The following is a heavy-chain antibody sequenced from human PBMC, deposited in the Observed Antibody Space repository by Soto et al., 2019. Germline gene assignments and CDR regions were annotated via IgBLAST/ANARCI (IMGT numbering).Heavy chain of an antibody. Sequence: ASVKVSCKASGYTFTSYYMHWVRQAPGQGLEWMGIINPSGGSTSYAQKFQGRVTMTRDTSTSTVYMELSSLRSEDTAVYYCARATRGSGGHLTYFDYWGQGTLVTVSS. CDR1: GYTFTSYY. CDR3: ARATRGSGGHLTYFDY. J-gene: IGHJ4*02. CDR2: INPSGGST. D-gene: IGHD2-15*01. V-gene: IGHV1-46*03.